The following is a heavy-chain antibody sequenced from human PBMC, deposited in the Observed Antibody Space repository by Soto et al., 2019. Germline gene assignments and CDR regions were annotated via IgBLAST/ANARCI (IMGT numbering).Heavy chain of an antibody. CDR2: IYYSGST. V-gene: IGHV4-39*01. J-gene: IGHJ6*03. CDR1: WGSISSSSYY. CDR3: ARLPTMNYYYYYMDV. Sequence: FETLSLPWTVVWGSISSSSYYWGWIRQPPGKGLEWIGSIYYSGSTYYNPSLKSRVTISVDTSKNQFSLKLSSVTAADTAVYYCARLPTMNYYYYYMDVWGKGT. D-gene: IGHD5-12*01.